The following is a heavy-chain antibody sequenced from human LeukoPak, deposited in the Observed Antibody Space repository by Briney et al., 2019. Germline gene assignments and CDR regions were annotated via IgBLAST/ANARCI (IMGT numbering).Heavy chain of an antibody. V-gene: IGHV1-2*02. Sequence: ASVKVSCKASGYTFTAYYIHWVRQAPGQGPEWMGWINPNSGGTNYAQKFQGRVTMTRDTSISTAYMELTNLISDDTAVYYCARNGAWGSYRLHDFWGQGTLVTVSS. CDR1: GYTFTAYY. D-gene: IGHD3-16*02. CDR2: INPNSGGT. J-gene: IGHJ4*02. CDR3: ARNGAWGSYRLHDF.